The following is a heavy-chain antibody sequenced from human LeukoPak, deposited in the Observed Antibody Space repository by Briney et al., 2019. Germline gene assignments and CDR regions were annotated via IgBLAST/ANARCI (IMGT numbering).Heavy chain of an antibody. CDR3: AKDPSYYYDSSGYYYSDY. V-gene: IGHV3-23*01. CDR2: ISGSGGST. Sequence: PGGSLRPSCAASGFTFSSYAMSWVRQAPGKGLEWVSAISGSGGSTYYADSVKGRFTISRDNSKNTLYLQMNSLRAEDTAVYYCAKDPSYYYDSSGYYYSDYWGQGTLVTVSS. CDR1: GFTFSSYA. D-gene: IGHD3-22*01. J-gene: IGHJ4*02.